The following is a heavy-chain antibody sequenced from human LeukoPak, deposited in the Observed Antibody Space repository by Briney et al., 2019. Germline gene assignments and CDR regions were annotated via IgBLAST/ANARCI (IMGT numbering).Heavy chain of an antibody. D-gene: IGHD2/OR15-2a*01. CDR2: INSDGSTT. Sequence: GGSLRLSCEASGFTFSSYGMHWVRQAPGKGLVWVSRINSDGSTTSYADSVKGRFTISRDNAKNTLYLQMNSLRAEDTAVYYCARVGTTSNFYYYYGMDVWGQGTTVTVSS. V-gene: IGHV3-74*01. J-gene: IGHJ6*02. CDR3: ARVGTTSNFYYYYGMDV. CDR1: GFTFSSYG.